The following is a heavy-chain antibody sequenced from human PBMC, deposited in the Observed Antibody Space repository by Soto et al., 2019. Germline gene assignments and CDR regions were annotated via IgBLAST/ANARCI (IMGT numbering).Heavy chain of an antibody. CDR3: ARVWGGAFDI. Sequence: PSETLSLTCTASGCSISSYYWSWIRQPPGKGLEWIGYIYYSGSTNYNPSLKSRVTISVDTSKNQFSLKLSSVTAADTAVYYCARVWGGAFDIWGQGTMVT. CDR2: IYYSGST. D-gene: IGHD3-10*01. V-gene: IGHV4-59*01. J-gene: IGHJ3*02. CDR1: GCSISSYY.